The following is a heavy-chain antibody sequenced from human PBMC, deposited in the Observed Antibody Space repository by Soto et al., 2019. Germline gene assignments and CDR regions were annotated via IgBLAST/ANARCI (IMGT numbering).Heavy chain of an antibody. CDR1: GYTFTSYY. Sequence: ASVKVSCKASGYTFTSYYMHWVRQAPGQGLEWMGMIIPLRDIANYAQKFQGRVTITADKSTSTAYMELNSLRSEDTAVYYCVRDSPIGSTYSGYDGIDYWGQGTLVTVSS. V-gene: IGHV1-46*01. D-gene: IGHD5-12*01. CDR3: VRDSPIGSTYSGYDGIDY. CDR2: IIPLRDIA. J-gene: IGHJ4*02.